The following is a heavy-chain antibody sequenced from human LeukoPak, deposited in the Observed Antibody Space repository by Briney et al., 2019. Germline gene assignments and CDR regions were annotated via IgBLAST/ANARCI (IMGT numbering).Heavy chain of an antibody. J-gene: IGHJ6*03. CDR2: INHSGST. CDR3: AGGIVGATTGDYYYYMDV. Sequence: SEPLSLPSAADGGSFSSYYWSWIRRPPGKGREWIGAINHSGSTNYNPALKIRVTISVDTSKNQFSLKLSSVTAADAAVYYCAGGIVGATTGDYYYYMDVWGKGTTVTISS. CDR1: GGSFSSYY. V-gene: IGHV4-34*01. D-gene: IGHD1-26*01.